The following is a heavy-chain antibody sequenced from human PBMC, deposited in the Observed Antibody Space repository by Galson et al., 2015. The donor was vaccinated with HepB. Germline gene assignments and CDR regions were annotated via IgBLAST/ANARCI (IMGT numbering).Heavy chain of an antibody. CDR3: ARHPGVQIAAAGSFDY. V-gene: IGHV5-10-1*01. D-gene: IGHD6-13*01. J-gene: IGHJ4*02. Sequence: QSGAEVKKPGESLRISCKGSGYSFTSYWISWVRQMPGKGLEWMGRIDPSDSYTNYSPSFQGHVTISADKSISTAYLQWSSLKASDTAMYYCARHPGVQIAAAGSFDYWGQGTLVTVSS. CDR1: GYSFTSYW. CDR2: IDPSDSYT.